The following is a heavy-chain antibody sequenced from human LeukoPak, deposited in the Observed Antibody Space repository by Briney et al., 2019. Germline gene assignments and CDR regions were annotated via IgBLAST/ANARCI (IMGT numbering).Heavy chain of an antibody. CDR3: ARVSGYDLLDY. J-gene: IGHJ4*02. V-gene: IGHV4-39*01. Sequence: PGGSLRLSCADSGFTFSSYWMGWIRQPPGKGLEWIGSIYYSGSTYYNPSLKSRVTISVDTSKNQFSLKLSSVTAADTAVYYCARVSGYDLLDYWGQGTLVTVSS. D-gene: IGHD5-12*01. CDR2: IYYSGST. CDR1: GFTFSSYW.